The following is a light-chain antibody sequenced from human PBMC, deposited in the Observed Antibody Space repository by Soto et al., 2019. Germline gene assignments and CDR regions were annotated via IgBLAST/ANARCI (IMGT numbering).Light chain of an antibody. CDR3: QQLMSYPIT. CDR1: QGIKND. V-gene: IGKV1-17*01. Sequence: IQMTQSPSSLSASVGDRVTITCRASQGIKNDLAWYQQKPGKAPKFLMYDASSLQSGVPSRFSGSGSGTEFTLTISSLQPEDFATYYCQQLMSYPITFGQGTRLEIK. CDR2: DAS. J-gene: IGKJ5*01.